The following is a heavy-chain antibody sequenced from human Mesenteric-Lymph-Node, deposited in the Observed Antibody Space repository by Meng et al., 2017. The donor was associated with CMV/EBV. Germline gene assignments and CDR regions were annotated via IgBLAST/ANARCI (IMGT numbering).Heavy chain of an antibody. CDR1: GYTFIGYY. V-gene: IGHV1-2*02. CDR2: INPNSGGT. J-gene: IGHJ6*02. D-gene: IGHD2-2*01. Sequence: ASVKVSCKASGYTFIGYYMHWVRQAPGQGLEWMGWINPNSGGTKYAQKFQGRVTVTRDTSITTAYMELSRLRSDDTAVYYCARDFVVPPAGELDVWGQGTTVTVSS. CDR3: ARDFVVPPAGELDV.